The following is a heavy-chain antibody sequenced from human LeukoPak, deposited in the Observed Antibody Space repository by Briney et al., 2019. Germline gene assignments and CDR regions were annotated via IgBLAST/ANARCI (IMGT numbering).Heavy chain of an antibody. J-gene: IGHJ6*02. Sequence: GRSLRLSCAASGFTFSSYAMHWVRQAPGKGLEWVAVISYDGSNKYYADSVKGRFTISRDNSKNTLYLQMNSLRAEDTAVYYCARDRASPRYYYYYYGMDVWGQGTTVTVSS. V-gene: IGHV3-30-3*01. D-gene: IGHD5-24*01. CDR1: GFTFSSYA. CDR3: ARDRASPRYYYYYYGMDV. CDR2: ISYDGSNK.